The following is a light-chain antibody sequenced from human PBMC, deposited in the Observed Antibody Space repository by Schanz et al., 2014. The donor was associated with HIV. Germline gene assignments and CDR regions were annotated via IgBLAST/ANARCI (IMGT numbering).Light chain of an antibody. CDR2: EVN. J-gene: IGLJ2*01. V-gene: IGLV2-8*01. Sequence: QSVLTQPPSASGSPGHSVTISCTGTTSDIGAYNYVSWYQLHPGRAPKLIIFEVNRRPSGVPNRFSGSKSGNTASLTVSGLLAEDEGDYYCSSLAADNNLVFGGGTKVTVL. CDR1: TSDIGAYNY. CDR3: SSLAADNNLV.